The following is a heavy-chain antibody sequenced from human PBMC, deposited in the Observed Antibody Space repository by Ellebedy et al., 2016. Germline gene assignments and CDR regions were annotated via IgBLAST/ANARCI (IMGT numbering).Heavy chain of an antibody. V-gene: IGHV2-26*04. CDR1: GFPLNNARMG. D-gene: IGHD3-10*01. Sequence: SGPTLVXPTETLTLTCTVSGFPLNNARMGVSWIRQPPGKALEWLAHIFSNDEKSYSTSLKSRLTISEDTSKSQVVLTMTNMDPVDTATYYCAWIMVRGPGDVWGKGTTVTVSS. CDR3: AWIMVRGPGDV. CDR2: IFSNDEK. J-gene: IGHJ6*04.